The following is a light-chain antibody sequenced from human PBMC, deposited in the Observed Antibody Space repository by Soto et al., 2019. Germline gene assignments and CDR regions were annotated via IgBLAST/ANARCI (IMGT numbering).Light chain of an antibody. V-gene: IGLV1-40*01. CDR2: GYI. CDR1: SSNIGEDYD. J-gene: IGLJ2*01. Sequence: QSALTQPPSVSGAPGQRVNFSCTGSSSNIGEDYDVHWYRQLPGTAPKLLTYGYINRPSRVPERFSGSKSGTSASLVITALQAEDEGHYFCQSYDSSLGAVVFGGGTKLTVL. CDR3: QSYDSSLGAVV.